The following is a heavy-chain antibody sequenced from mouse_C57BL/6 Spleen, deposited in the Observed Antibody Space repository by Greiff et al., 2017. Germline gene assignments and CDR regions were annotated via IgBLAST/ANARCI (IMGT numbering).Heavy chain of an antibody. J-gene: IGHJ1*03. D-gene: IGHD1-1*01. CDR1: GYSFTDYN. CDR3: ARGGSTGSSYDWYFDV. Sequence: QLQQSGPELVKPGASVKISCKASGYSFTDYNMNWVKQSNGKSLEWIGVINPNYGTTSYNQKFKGKATLTVDQSSSTAYMQLNSLTSEDSAVYYCARGGSTGSSYDWYFDVGGTGTTVTVAS. V-gene: IGHV1-39*01. CDR2: INPNYGTT.